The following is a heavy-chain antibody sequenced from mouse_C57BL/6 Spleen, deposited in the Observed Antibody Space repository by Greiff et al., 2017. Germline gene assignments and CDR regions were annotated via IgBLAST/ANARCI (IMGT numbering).Heavy chain of an antibody. CDR1: GYTFTDYE. V-gene: IGHV1-15*01. Sequence: QVQLQQSGAELVRPGASVTLSCKASGYTFTDYEMHWVKQTPVHGLEWIGAIDPETGGTAYNQKFKGKAILTADKSSSTAYMELRSLTSEDSAVYYCTRRMVTTSYWYFDVWGTEATVTVSS. CDR2: IDPETGGT. J-gene: IGHJ1*03. D-gene: IGHD2-2*01. CDR3: TRRMVTTSYWYFDV.